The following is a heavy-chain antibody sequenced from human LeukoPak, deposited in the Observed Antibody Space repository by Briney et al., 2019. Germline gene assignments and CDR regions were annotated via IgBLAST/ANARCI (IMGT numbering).Heavy chain of an antibody. V-gene: IGHV3-11*01. D-gene: IGHD3-22*01. CDR3: ARVTYYDSIGYQRG. CDR2: ISSSGSTI. J-gene: IGHJ4*02. CDR1: GFTFGDYY. Sequence: GGSLRLSCAASGFTFGDYYMSWIRQAPGKGLEWVSYISSSGSTIYYADSVKGRFTISRDNAKNSLYPQMNSLRAEGTAVYYCARVTYYDSIGYQRGWGQGTLVTVSS.